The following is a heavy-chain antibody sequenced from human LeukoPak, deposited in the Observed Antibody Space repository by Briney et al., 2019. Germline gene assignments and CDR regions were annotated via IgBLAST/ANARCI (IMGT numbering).Heavy chain of an antibody. CDR1: GFTFSSYG. D-gene: IGHD2-2*01. CDR2: ITSSSSTI. V-gene: IGHV3-48*01. J-gene: IGHJ3*02. Sequence: GGSLRLSCAASGFTFSSYGMSWVRQAPGKGLEWVSYITSSSSTIYYADSVKDRFTISRDNAKNSLYLQMNSLRAEDTAVYYCARAINDAFDIWGQGTMVTIPS. CDR3: ARAINDAFDI.